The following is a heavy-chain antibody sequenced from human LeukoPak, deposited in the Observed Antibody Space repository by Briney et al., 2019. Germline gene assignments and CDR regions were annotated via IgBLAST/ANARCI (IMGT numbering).Heavy chain of an antibody. CDR3: AREGYASGTRYGMDV. V-gene: IGHV3-66*01. CDR1: GFTVTNNY. CDR2: IYAGGST. J-gene: IGHJ6*02. Sequence: GGSLRLSCAASGFTVTNNYMSWVRQAPGKGLEWVSVIYAGGSTSYADSVKGRFTISGDNSKNTLYLQMNSLRAEDTAVYYCAREGYASGTRYGMDVWGQGTTVTVSS. D-gene: IGHD3-10*01.